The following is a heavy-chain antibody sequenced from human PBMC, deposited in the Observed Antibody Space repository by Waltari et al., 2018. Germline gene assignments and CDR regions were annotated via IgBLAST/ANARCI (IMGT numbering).Heavy chain of an antibody. CDR2: IKQDGSDI. CDR3: ARDVGNVGGNY. CDR1: GFTFSDYW. J-gene: IGHJ4*02. V-gene: IGHV3-7*01. Sequence: EVQLVESGGGLVQPGGSLRLSCLFSGFTFSDYWMSCVRQAPGKGMEWVANIKQDGSDIDYADSVKGRFTNSRDNAKNSLYLQMNSLRAEDTAVYYCARDVGNVGGNYWGQGTLVTVSS. D-gene: IGHD3-10*01.